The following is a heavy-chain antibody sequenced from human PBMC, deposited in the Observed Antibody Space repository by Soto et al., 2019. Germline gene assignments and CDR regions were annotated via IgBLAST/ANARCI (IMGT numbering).Heavy chain of an antibody. V-gene: IGHV3-23*01. J-gene: IGHJ5*01. D-gene: IGHD3-3*01. Sequence: EVQLLESGGGLVQPGGSLRLSCVASHFTFSNYAMTWVRQAPGKGLEWVSVICGDGSKAFYGDSVRGRFIISRDNSRNTLYLHMDYLRAEDTAVYYCAKDTVTTVKTFNSWLDSWGQGTRVTVSS. CDR1: HFTFSNYA. CDR2: ICGDGSKA. CDR3: AKDTVTTVKTFNSWLDS.